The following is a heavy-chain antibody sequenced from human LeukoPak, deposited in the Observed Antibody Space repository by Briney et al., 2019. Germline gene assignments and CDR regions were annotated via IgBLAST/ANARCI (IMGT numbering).Heavy chain of an antibody. J-gene: IGHJ6*02. CDR2: ISGSGGNT. CDR1: GFTFSSYA. D-gene: IGHD3-22*01. CDR3: AKDFANYYDSSGYSRVLINYYYYGMDV. V-gene: IGHV3-23*01. Sequence: GGSLRLSCAASGFTFSSYAMSWVRQAPGEGLEWVSAISGSGGNTYYTDSVKGRFTISRGNSKNTLYLQMNSLRAEDTAVYYCAKDFANYYDSSGYSRVLINYYYYGMDVWGQGTTVTVSS.